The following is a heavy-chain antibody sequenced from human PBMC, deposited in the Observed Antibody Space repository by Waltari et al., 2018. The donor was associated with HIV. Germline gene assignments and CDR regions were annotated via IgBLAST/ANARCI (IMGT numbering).Heavy chain of an antibody. V-gene: IGHV3-30*04. CDR2: LSYGGSNK. J-gene: IGHJ4*02. CDR3: ARDGHFYDSRPLDY. CDR1: GFTFSPYA. Sequence: QLVESGGGVVQPERALRLYCAASGFTFSPYAMHWVLQAPGKGLGWCVFLSYGGSNKNSADSVKGRFTISSDHSKNPVYLQMNSLRGEDTAVYSCARDGHFYDSRPLDYWGQGTLLTVSS. D-gene: IGHD3-22*01.